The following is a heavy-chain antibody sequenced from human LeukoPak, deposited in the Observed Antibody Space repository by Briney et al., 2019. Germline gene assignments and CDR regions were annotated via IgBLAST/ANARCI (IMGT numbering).Heavy chain of an antibody. CDR2: ISSSSSTI. Sequence: QAGGSLRLSCAASGFTFSSYSMNWVRQAPGKGLEWVSYISSSSSTIYYADSVKGRFTTSRDNAKNSLYLQMNSLRAEDTAVYYCARRGYDSSGYYFDYWGQGTLVTVSS. J-gene: IGHJ4*02. V-gene: IGHV3-48*01. D-gene: IGHD3-22*01. CDR1: GFTFSSYS. CDR3: ARRGYDSSGYYFDY.